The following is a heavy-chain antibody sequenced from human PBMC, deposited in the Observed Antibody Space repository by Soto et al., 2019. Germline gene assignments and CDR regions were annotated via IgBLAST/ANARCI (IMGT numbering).Heavy chain of an antibody. V-gene: IGHV4-30-4*01. CDR2: IYDSGST. CDR1: GDSMSSGDYY. J-gene: IGHJ6*02. Sequence: QVQLQESGPGLVKPSQTLSLICKVSGDSMSSGDYYWSWIRQPPGRGLEWIGNIYDSGSTYYSPSRKSRVTISVDTSRNQFSLKLRSVTAADTAVYYCARGSPGDYYHGMDVWGQGTTVTVSS. CDR3: ARGSPGDYYHGMDV.